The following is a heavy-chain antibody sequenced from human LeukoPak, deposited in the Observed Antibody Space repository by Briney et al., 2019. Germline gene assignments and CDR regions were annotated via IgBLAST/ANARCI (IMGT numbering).Heavy chain of an antibody. V-gene: IGHV3-11*01. Sequence: GGSLRLSCAASGFTFSDYYMSWIRQAPGKGLEWVSCISSSGSTIYYAGSVRGRFTISRDNAKNSLYLQMNSLRAEDTAVNYCARDSGDSSGYYIGYWGQGTLVTVSS. J-gene: IGHJ4*02. CDR3: ARDSGDSSGYYIGY. CDR2: ISSSGSTI. CDR1: GFTFSDYY. D-gene: IGHD3-22*01.